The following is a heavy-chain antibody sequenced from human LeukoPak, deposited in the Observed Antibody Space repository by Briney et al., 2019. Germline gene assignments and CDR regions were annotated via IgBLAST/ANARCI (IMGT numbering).Heavy chain of an antibody. J-gene: IGHJ6*02. CDR1: GFTFSSYG. CDR3: AKDQGDSSGAYYYYYGMDV. D-gene: IGHD3-22*01. V-gene: IGHV3-30*18. CDR2: ISYDGSNK. Sequence: GRSLRLSCAASGFTFSSYGMHWVRQAPGKGLEWVAVISYDGSNKYYADSVKGRFTIPRDNSKNTLYLQMNSLRAEDTAVYYCAKDQGDSSGAYYYYYGMDVWGQGTTVTASS.